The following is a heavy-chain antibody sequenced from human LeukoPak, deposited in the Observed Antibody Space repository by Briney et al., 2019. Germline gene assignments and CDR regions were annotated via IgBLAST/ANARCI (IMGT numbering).Heavy chain of an antibody. V-gene: IGHV3-48*03. Sequence: PGGSLRLSCAASGFTFSSYEMNWVRQAPGKGLEWVSYISSSGSTIYYADSVKGRFTISRDNARNSLYLQMNSLRAEDTAVYYCAKGSHFAFDNWGQGILVTVSS. CDR2: ISSSGSTI. J-gene: IGHJ4*02. CDR3: AKGSHFAFDN. D-gene: IGHD2-21*01. CDR1: GFTFSSYE.